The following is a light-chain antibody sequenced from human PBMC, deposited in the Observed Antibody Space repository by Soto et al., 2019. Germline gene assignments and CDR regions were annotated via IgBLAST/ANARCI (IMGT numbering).Light chain of an antibody. Sequence: IVLTQSPGTLSLSPGERATLSCRASQTVCSNCLAWYQQKPGQAPRLLIFRAFNRASDIPDRFSGSGSGTDFTLTISRLEPEDSVLYYCEHHGNPPCFTLGPAAKVDMK. CDR1: QTVCSNC. V-gene: IGKV3-20*01. CDR2: RAF. CDR3: EHHGNPPCFT. J-gene: IGKJ3*01.